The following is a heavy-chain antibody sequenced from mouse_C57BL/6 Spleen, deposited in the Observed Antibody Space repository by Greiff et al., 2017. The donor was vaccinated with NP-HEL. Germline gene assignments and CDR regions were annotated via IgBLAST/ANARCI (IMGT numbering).Heavy chain of an antibody. Sequence: VQLQQPGAELVRPGSSVKLSCKASGYTFTSYWMHWVKQRPIQGLEWIGNIDPSDSETHYNQKFKDKATLTVDKSSSTAYMQLSSLTSEDSAVYYCARSLITTVVAHWYFDVWGTGTTVTVSS. CDR2: IDPSDSET. D-gene: IGHD1-1*01. J-gene: IGHJ1*03. CDR3: ARSLITTVVAHWYFDV. CDR1: GYTFTSYW. V-gene: IGHV1-52*01.